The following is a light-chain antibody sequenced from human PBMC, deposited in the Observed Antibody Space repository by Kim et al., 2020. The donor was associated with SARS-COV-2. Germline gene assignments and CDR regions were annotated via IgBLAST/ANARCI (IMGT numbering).Light chain of an antibody. Sequence: DIQMTQSPSSLSASVGDRVTITCRASQSISSDLNWYQQKPGKAPKLLIYAASSLQSGVPSRFSGSGFGTDFTLTISSLQPEDFATYYCLQDYNTLWTFGQGTKVDIK. CDR1: QSISSD. J-gene: IGKJ1*01. CDR2: AAS. CDR3: LQDYNTLWT. V-gene: IGKV1-39*01.